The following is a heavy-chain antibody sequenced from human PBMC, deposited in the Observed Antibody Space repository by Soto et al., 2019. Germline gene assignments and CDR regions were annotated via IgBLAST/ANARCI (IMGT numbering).Heavy chain of an antibody. J-gene: IGHJ4*02. D-gene: IGHD3-3*01. V-gene: IGHV4-39*01. Sequence: SETLSLTCTVSGGSISSSSYYWGWIRPPPGKGLEWIGSIYYSGSTYYNPSLKSRVTISVDTSKNQFSLKLSSVTAADTAVYYCARQPVYYDFWSGPRQNDYWGQGTLVTVSS. CDR1: GGSISSSSYY. CDR3: ARQPVYYDFWSGPRQNDY. CDR2: IYYSGST.